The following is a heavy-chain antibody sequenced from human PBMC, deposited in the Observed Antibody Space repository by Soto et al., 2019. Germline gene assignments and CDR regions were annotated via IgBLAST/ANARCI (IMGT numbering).Heavy chain of an antibody. CDR3: ARLLGYCSGGSCYSNWFDP. D-gene: IGHD2-15*01. CDR1: GYTFTSYG. CDR2: ISAYNGNT. Sequence: GASVKVSCKASGYTFTSYGISWVRQAPGQGLEWMGWISAYNGNTNYAQKLQGRVTMTTDTSTSTAYMELRSLRSDDTAVYYCARLLGYCSGGSCYSNWFDPWGQGTLVTVSS. V-gene: IGHV1-18*01. J-gene: IGHJ5*02.